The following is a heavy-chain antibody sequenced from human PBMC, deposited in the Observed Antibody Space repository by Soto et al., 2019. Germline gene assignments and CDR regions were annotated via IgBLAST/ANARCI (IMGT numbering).Heavy chain of an antibody. D-gene: IGHD3-3*01. Sequence: GGSLRLSCAASGFTFSSYGMHWVRQAPGKGLEWVAVIWYDGSNKYYADSVKGRFTISRDNSKNRLYLQMNSLRAEDTAVYYCAREQKYYDFWSGYWGGTYYYYYMDVWGKGTTVTVSS. J-gene: IGHJ6*03. CDR1: GFTFSSYG. V-gene: IGHV3-33*01. CDR3: AREQKYYDFWSGYWGGTYYYYYMDV. CDR2: IWYDGSNK.